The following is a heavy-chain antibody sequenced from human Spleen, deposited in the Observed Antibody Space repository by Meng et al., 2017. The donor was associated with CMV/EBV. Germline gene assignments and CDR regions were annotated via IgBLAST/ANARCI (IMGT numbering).Heavy chain of an antibody. CDR3: ARGVDYYYGMDV. D-gene: IGHD3-10*01. CDR1: GGSISSSSYY. CDR2: IYYSGST. V-gene: IGHV4-39*07. J-gene: IGHJ6*02. Sequence: GSLRLSCTVSGGSISSSSYYWGWIRQPSGKGLEWIGSIYYSGSTYYNPSLKSRVTISVDTSKNQFSLKLSSVTAADTAVYFCARGVDYYYGMDVWGQGTTVTVSS.